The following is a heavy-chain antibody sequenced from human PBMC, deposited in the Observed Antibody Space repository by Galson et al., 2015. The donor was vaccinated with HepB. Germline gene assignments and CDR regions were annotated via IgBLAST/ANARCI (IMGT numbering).Heavy chain of an antibody. V-gene: IGHV3-21*01. CDR1: GFTFSSYS. CDR2: ISSSSSYI. CDR3: ARVSKVLYDFYDSSGYLDY. D-gene: IGHD3-22*01. Sequence: SLRLSCAASGFTFSSYSMNWVRQAPGKGLEWVSSISSSSSYIYYADSVKGRFTISRDNAKNSLYLQTNSLRAEDTAVYYCARVSKVLYDFYDSSGYLDYWVPGTLVTASS. J-gene: IGHJ4*02.